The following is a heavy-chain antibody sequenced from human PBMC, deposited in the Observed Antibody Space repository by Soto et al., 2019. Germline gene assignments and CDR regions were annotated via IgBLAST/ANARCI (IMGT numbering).Heavy chain of an antibody. CDR3: AKDVWDIVVVVAATNYYYGMDV. J-gene: IGHJ6*02. D-gene: IGHD2-15*01. Sequence: QVQLVESGGGVVQPGRSLRLSCAASGFTFSSYGMHWVRQAPGKGLEWVAVISYDGSNKYYADSVKGRFTISRDNSKNTLDLQMNSLRAEDTAVYYCAKDVWDIVVVVAATNYYYGMDVWGQGTTVTVSS. V-gene: IGHV3-30*18. CDR1: GFTFSSYG. CDR2: ISYDGSNK.